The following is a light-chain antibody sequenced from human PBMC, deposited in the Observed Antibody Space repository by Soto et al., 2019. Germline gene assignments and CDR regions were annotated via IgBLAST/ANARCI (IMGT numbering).Light chain of an antibody. CDR2: EDN. Sequence: NFMLTQPHSVSESPGKTVTISCTRSSGSIASNYVQWNQQRPGSSPTTVIYEDNQRPSGVPDRFSGSIDSSSNSASLTISGLKTEDEADYYCQSYDSSNVVFGGGTKLTVL. J-gene: IGLJ2*01. CDR1: SGSIASNY. V-gene: IGLV6-57*01. CDR3: QSYDSSNVV.